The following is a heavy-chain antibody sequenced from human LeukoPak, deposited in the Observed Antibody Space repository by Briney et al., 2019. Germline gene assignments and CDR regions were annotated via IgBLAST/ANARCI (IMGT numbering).Heavy chain of an antibody. CDR2: IWYDGSNK. D-gene: IGHD3-22*01. Sequence: EGSLRLSCAASGFTFSSYGMHWVRQAPGKGLEWVAVIWYDGSNKYYADSVKGRFTISRDNSKNTLYLQMNSLRAEDTAVYYCAKGRDYYDSSGYFYWGQGTLVTVSS. CDR3: AKGRDYYDSSGYFY. CDR1: GFTFSSYG. V-gene: IGHV3-33*06. J-gene: IGHJ4*02.